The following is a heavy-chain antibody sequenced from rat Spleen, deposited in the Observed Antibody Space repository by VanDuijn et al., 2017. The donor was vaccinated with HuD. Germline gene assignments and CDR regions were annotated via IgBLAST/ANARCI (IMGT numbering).Heavy chain of an antibody. Sequence: QVQLKESGPGLVQPSQTLSLTCTVSGVSLTSHNVHWVRQPTGKGLEWMGVIWTGGSKAYNSPLKSRPTITRDTSKSQVFLKMNSLQTEDTATYYCARVGYSSYIRYFDYWGQGVMVTVSS. CDR2: IWTGGSK. CDR1: GVSLTSHN. D-gene: IGHD1-2*01. V-gene: IGHV2-30*01. CDR3: ARVGYSSYIRYFDY. J-gene: IGHJ2*01.